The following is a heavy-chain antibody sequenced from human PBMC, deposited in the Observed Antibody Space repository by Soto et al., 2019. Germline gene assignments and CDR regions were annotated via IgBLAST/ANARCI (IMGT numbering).Heavy chain of an antibody. CDR1: GFTFSSYA. D-gene: IGHD2-2*02. J-gene: IGHJ6*02. V-gene: IGHV3-23*01. CDR3: ARDTEGYCSSTSCYRHYYYGMDV. Sequence: EVQLLESGGGLVQPGGSLRLSCAASGFTFSSYAMSWVRQAPGKGLEWVSTISGSGGSTYYADSVKGRFTISRDNAKNSLYLQMNSLRAEDTAVYYCARDTEGYCSSTSCYRHYYYGMDVWGQGTTVTVSS. CDR2: ISGSGGST.